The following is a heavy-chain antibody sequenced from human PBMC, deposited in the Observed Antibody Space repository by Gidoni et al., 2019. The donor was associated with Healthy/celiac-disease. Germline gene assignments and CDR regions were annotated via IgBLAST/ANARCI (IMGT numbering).Heavy chain of an antibody. CDR3: AKGLGYCSSTSCYLSYFDY. CDR2: ISGSGGST. CDR1: GFTFSSYA. D-gene: IGHD2-2*01. Sequence: EVQLLESGGGLVQPGGSLRLSCAASGFTFSSYAMSWVRQAPGKGLEWVSAISGSGGSTYYADSVKGRFTISRDNSKNTLYLQMNSLRAEDTAVYYCAKGLGYCSSTSCYLSYFDYWGQGTLVTVSS. V-gene: IGHV3-23*01. J-gene: IGHJ4*02.